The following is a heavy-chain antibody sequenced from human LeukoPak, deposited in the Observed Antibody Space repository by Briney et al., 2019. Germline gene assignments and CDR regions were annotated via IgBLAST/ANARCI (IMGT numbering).Heavy chain of an antibody. D-gene: IGHD6-13*01. CDR1: GFTFSRYA. CDR2: ISYDGSNK. CDR3: AKRDSSRAFDI. V-gene: IGHV3-30-3*02. Sequence: GRSLRLSCAASGFTFSRYAMHWVRQAPGKGLEWVAVISYDGSNKYYADSVKGRFTISRDNSKNTLYLQMNSLRAEDTAVYYCAKRDSSRAFDIWGQGTMVTVSS. J-gene: IGHJ3*02.